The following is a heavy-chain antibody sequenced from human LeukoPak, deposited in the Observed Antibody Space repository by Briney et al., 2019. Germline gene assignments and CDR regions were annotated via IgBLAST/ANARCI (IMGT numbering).Heavy chain of an antibody. CDR3: AKDRGGYSGYDFGLGKKEFDY. J-gene: IGHJ4*02. Sequence: PGGSLRLSCAASGFTFSTYAMNWVRQAPGKGLEWVANIKQDGSEKYYVDSVKGRFTISRDNAKNSLYLQMNSLRAEDTAVYYCAKDRGGYSGYDFGLGKKEFDYWGQGTLVTVSS. V-gene: IGHV3-7*03. D-gene: IGHD5-12*01. CDR2: IKQDGSEK. CDR1: GFTFSTYA.